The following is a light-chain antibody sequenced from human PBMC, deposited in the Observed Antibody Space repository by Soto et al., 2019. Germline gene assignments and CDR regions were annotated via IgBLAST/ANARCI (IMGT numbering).Light chain of an antibody. Sequence: EIVLTQSPATLSLSPGERATLSCRASQSVSSYLVWHQQKPGQAPRLLIYGASTRATGTPARFSGSGSGTEFTLTISSLQSEDLAVYYCQQYGTSLTWTFGQGTKVDIK. CDR2: GAS. CDR1: QSVSSY. CDR3: QQYGTSLTWT. J-gene: IGKJ1*01. V-gene: IGKV3D-15*01.